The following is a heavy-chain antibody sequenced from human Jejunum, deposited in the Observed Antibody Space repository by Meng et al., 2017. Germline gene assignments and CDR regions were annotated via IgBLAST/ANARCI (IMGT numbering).Heavy chain of an antibody. D-gene: IGHD3-3*01. CDR2: INAYNGNT. CDR1: GYTFNTYG. Sequence: QVPRVQSGVGVKKPGASVKVSCKASGYTFNTYGISWVRQAPGQGLEWMGWINAYNGNTNYEEKLQGRVTMTTDTSTSTAYMELRNLRSDDTAVYYCARVASFVSDYWGQGTLVTVSS. CDR3: ARVASFVSDY. J-gene: IGHJ4*02. V-gene: IGHV1-18*01.